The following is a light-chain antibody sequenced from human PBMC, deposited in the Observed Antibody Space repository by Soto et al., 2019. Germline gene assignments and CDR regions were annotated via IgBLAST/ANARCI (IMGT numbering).Light chain of an antibody. CDR2: AAS. J-gene: IGKJ4*01. V-gene: IGKV1-33*01. CDR1: QGIRSS. Sequence: DIQMTQSPSTLSASVGDRVTITCRASQGIRSSLAWYQQKSGKAPRLLIYAASTLQSGVPSRFSGSGSGTDFTFTISSLQPEDIATYYCQQYDNLPLTFGGGTKVDIK. CDR3: QQYDNLPLT.